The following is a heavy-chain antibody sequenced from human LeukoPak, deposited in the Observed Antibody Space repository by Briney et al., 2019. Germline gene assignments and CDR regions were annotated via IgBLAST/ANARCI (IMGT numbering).Heavy chain of an antibody. CDR2: ISAYNGNA. D-gene: IGHD6-25*01. CDR1: GYTFTSYG. V-gene: IGHV1-18*01. J-gene: IGHJ3*02. CDR3: ARDGITAPDAFDI. Sequence: ASVKVSCKASGYTFTSYGISWVRQAPGQGLEWMGWISAYNGNANFAQKLQARVTMTTDTSTTTAYMELRSLRSDDTAVYYCARDGITAPDAFDIWGQGTMVTVSS.